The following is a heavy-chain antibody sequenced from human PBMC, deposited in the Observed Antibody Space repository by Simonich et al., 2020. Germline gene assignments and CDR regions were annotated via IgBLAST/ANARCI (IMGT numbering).Heavy chain of an antibody. CDR1: GFTFSSYA. Sequence: QVQLVESGGGVVQPGRSLRLSCAASGFTFSSYAMHWVRQAPGKGLEWVAVKSYDGINKYYADPVKGRFTISRDNSKNTLYLQMNSLRAEDTAVYYCARDGERYCGGDCYSYFDYWGQGTLVTVSS. CDR3: ARDGERYCGGDCYSYFDY. V-gene: IGHV3-30*07. J-gene: IGHJ4*02. D-gene: IGHD2-21*02. CDR2: KSYDGINK.